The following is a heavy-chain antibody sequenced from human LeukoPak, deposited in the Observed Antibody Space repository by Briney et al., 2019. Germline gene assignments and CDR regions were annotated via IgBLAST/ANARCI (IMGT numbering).Heavy chain of an antibody. V-gene: IGHV3-11*04. J-gene: IGHJ5*02. CDR2: ISSSCSTI. Sequence: GGSLRLSCAASGFTFSDYYMSWIRQAPGKGLEGVSYISSSCSTIYYADSVKGRFTISRENAKNSLYLQMNSLRAEDTAVYYCASDSYGYSTWFDPWGQGTLVTVSS. CDR1: GFTFSDYY. CDR3: ASDSYGYSTWFDP. D-gene: IGHD5-18*01.